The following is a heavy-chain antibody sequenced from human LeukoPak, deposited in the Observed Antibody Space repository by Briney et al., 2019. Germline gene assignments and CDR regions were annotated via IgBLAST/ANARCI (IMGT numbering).Heavy chain of an antibody. J-gene: IGHJ4*02. Sequence: PGGSLRLSCAASRFTFSSYAMHWVRQAPGKGLEWVAVISYDGSNTYYADSVKGRFTISRDNSKNTLYLQMNSLRAEDTAVYYCAKAPLYSSSPYYFDYWGQGTLVTVSS. D-gene: IGHD6-13*01. CDR3: AKAPLYSSSPYYFDY. CDR2: ISYDGSNT. CDR1: RFTFSSYA. V-gene: IGHV3-30*04.